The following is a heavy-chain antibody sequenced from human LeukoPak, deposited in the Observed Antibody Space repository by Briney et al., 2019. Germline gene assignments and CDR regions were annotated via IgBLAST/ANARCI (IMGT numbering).Heavy chain of an antibody. Sequence: PGGSLRLSCAASGFTFSSYGMHWVRQAPGKGLEWVSAISGSGGSTYYADSVKGRFTISRDNSKNTLYLQMNSLRAEDTAVYYCAKGGNYGDYDYFDYWGQGTLVTVSS. D-gene: IGHD4-17*01. J-gene: IGHJ4*02. CDR1: GFTFSSYG. CDR3: AKGGNYGDYDYFDY. CDR2: ISGSGGST. V-gene: IGHV3-23*01.